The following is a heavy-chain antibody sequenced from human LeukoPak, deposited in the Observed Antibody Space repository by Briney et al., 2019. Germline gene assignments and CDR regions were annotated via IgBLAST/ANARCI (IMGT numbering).Heavy chain of an antibody. V-gene: IGHV4-30-2*01. CDR2: IYGFVGP. J-gene: IGHJ4*01. D-gene: IGHD3-22*01. Sequence: ASETLSLTCVVSGDSLDSGSYSWSWVRQPPGKGLEWLGYIYGFVGPYYNPSFTSRVTISIDTSKNQFSLRLRSVTAADTATYFCARDSSGYLDFWGHGLLVTVSS. CDR1: GDSLDSGSYS. CDR3: ARDSSGYLDF.